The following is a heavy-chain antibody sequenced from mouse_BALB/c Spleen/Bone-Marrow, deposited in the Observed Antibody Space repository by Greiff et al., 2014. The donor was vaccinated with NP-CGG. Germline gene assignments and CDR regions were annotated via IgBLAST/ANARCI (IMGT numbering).Heavy chain of an antibody. J-gene: IGHJ1*01. Sequence: EVQREESGGGLVKPGGSLKLSCAASGFTFSSYAMSWVRQTPEKRLEWVATISSGGSYTYYADSVKGRFTISRDTAKNTLYLQMSSLRSYDTAIYYCARQDYYGSSPHWYFDVWGAGTTVTVSS. CDR1: GFTFSSYA. D-gene: IGHD1-1*01. V-gene: IGHV5-9-3*01. CDR3: ARQDYYGSSPHWYFDV. CDR2: ISSGGSYT.